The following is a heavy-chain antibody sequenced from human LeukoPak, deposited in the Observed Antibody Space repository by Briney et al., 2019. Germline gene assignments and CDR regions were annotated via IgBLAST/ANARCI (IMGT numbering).Heavy chain of an antibody. CDR3: ARAMYYYDSSGYYTVSSVDY. J-gene: IGHJ4*02. V-gene: IGHV4-59*12. CDR2: IYYSGST. CDR1: GGSISSYY. Sequence: PSETLSLTCTVSGGSISSYYGSWIRQPPGKGLEWIGYIYYSGSTKYNPSLKSRVTISVDTSKNQFSLKLSSVTAADTAVYYCARAMYYYDSSGYYTVSSVDYWGQGTLVTVSS. D-gene: IGHD3-22*01.